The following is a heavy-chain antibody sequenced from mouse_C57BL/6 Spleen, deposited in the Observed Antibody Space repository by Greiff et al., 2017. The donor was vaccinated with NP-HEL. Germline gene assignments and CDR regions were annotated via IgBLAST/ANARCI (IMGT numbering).Heavy chain of an antibody. D-gene: IGHD1-1*01. J-gene: IGHJ2*01. CDR1: GYSFTGYY. Sequence: VQLQQSGPELVKPGASVKISCKASGYSFTGYYMNWVKQSPEKSLEWIGEINPSTGGTTSNQKFKAKATLTVDKSSSTAYMQLKSLTSEDSAVYYCARWNYYGSRDFDYGGQGTTLTVSS. CDR3: ARWNYYGSRDFDY. CDR2: INPSTGGT. V-gene: IGHV1-42*01.